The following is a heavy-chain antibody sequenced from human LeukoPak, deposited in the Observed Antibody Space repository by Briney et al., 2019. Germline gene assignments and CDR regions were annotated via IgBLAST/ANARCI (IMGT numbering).Heavy chain of an antibody. D-gene: IGHD5-12*01. CDR3: AREGLYSGYGYDAFDI. CDR2: INPNSGGT. V-gene: IGHV1-2*02. J-gene: IGHJ3*02. Sequence: VASVKVSCEASGYTFTGYYMHWVRQAPGQGLEWMGWINPNSGGTNYAQKFQGRVTMTRDTSISTAYMELSRLRSDDTAVYYCAREGLYSGYGYDAFDIWGQGTMVTVSS. CDR1: GYTFTGYY.